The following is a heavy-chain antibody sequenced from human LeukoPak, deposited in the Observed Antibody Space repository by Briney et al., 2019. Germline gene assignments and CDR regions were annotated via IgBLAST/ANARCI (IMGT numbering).Heavy chain of an antibody. CDR2: ISGSGGST. V-gene: IGHV3-23*01. CDR3: AKDSYGDYFYYYMDV. J-gene: IGHJ6*03. Sequence: QTGGSLRLSCAASGFTFSSYAMSWVRQAPGKGLEWVSAISGSGGSTYYADSVKGRFTISRDNSKNTLYLQMNSLRAEDTAVYYCAKDSYGDYFYYYMDVWGKGTTVTVSS. CDR1: GFTFSSYA. D-gene: IGHD4-17*01.